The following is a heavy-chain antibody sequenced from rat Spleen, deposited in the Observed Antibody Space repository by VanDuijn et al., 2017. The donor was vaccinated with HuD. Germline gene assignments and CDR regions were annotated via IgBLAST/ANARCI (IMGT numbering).Heavy chain of an antibody. CDR3: ARQPYSALDY. CDR1: GLTFSNYY. D-gene: IGHD1-1*01. CDR2: ISYDGGST. V-gene: IGHV5-25*01. Sequence: EVQLVESGGGLVQPGRSMKLSCTASGLTFSNYYMAWVRQAPTKGLEWVAYISYDGGSTYYRDPVKGRFTISRDNAKNTQYLQMDSLRSEDTATYYCARQPYSALDYWGQGVMVTVSS. J-gene: IGHJ2*01.